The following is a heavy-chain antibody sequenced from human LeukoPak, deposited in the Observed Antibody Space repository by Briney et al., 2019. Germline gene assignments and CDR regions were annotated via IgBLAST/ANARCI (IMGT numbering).Heavy chain of an antibody. V-gene: IGHV3-9*01. CDR1: GFTFDAYA. D-gene: IGHD6-13*01. CDR3: AKGSISGSSWSHLDY. Sequence: PGGSLRLSCAASGFTFDAYAMHWVRQAPGKGLEWVSGISWNSGSIGYADSVKGRFTISRDNAKNSLYLQMNSLRAEDTALYYCAKGSISGSSWSHLDYWGQGTLVTVSS. CDR2: ISWNSGSI. J-gene: IGHJ4*02.